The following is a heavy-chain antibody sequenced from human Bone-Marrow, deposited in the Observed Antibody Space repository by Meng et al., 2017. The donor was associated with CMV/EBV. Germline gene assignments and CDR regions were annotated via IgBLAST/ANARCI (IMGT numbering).Heavy chain of an antibody. J-gene: IGHJ5*02. D-gene: IGHD1-1*01. CDR3: VSSPGRGYPHES. CDR1: GASISSSY. Sequence: SETLSLTCTVSGASISSSYWSWIRQPPGKGLEWIGYIYYTGDINYYPSLRGRVTISLDTSKNQFSLKLTSVTAADTAVYFRVSSPGRGYPHESWGQGTLVTVSS. V-gene: IGHV4-59*01. CDR2: IYYTGDI.